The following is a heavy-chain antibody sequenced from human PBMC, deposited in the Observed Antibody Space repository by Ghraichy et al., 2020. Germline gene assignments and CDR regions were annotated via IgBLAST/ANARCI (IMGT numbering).Heavy chain of an antibody. Sequence: GGSLRLSCAASGFTLRSYAMSWVRQAPGKGLEWVSGISGSGAATYYADSVKGRFIISRDNPENTLFLQMSSLRAEDTAMYYCAKEYSGYDFDSWGRGTLVTVSS. V-gene: IGHV3-23*01. CDR1: GFTLRSYA. D-gene: IGHD5-12*01. CDR2: ISGSGAAT. CDR3: AKEYSGYDFDS. J-gene: IGHJ4*02.